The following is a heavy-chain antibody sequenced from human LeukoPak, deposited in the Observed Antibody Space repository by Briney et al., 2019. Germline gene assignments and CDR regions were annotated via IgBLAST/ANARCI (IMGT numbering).Heavy chain of an antibody. CDR1: GYTFTGYY. Sequence: ASVKVSCKASGYTFTGYYMHWVRQAPGQGLEWMGWINPNSGGTNYAQKFQGRVTMTRDTYISTTYMELSRLRSDDTAVYYCARGSVVAQYYYYYGMDVWGQGTTVTVSS. J-gene: IGHJ6*02. V-gene: IGHV1-2*02. D-gene: IGHD2-21*01. CDR3: ARGSVVAQYYYYYGMDV. CDR2: INPNSGGT.